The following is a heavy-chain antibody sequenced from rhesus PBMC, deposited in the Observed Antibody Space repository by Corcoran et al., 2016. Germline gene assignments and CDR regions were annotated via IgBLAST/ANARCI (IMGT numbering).Heavy chain of an antibody. J-gene: IGHJ4*01. CDR1: GFTFSSYD. D-gene: IGHD2-15*01. CDR3: ATDRKYCSSTYCSSDY. V-gene: IGHV3-136*01. CDR2: ISYTCKTI. Sequence: EVQLVESGGGLVQPGGSLRLSCAASGFTFSSYDMSWVRQAPGKGLEWVSYISYTCKTIYSSDSAKGRFTISRDNAKNSLSLQMSSLRSEDTAVYYCATDRKYCSSTYCSSDYWGQGVLVTVSS.